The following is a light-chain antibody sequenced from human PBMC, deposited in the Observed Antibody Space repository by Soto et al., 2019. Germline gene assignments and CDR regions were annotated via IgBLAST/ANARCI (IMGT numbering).Light chain of an antibody. Sequence: EIVMTQSPATLSVSPGERATLACRASQSVSSNLAWYQQKPGQAPRLRIYGASTRATGIPARFSGSGSGTEFTLTISSLQSEGFAVYYCQQYNNWPPLTFGGGTKVEIK. CDR3: QQYNNWPPLT. V-gene: IGKV3-15*01. CDR1: QSVSSN. J-gene: IGKJ4*01. CDR2: GAS.